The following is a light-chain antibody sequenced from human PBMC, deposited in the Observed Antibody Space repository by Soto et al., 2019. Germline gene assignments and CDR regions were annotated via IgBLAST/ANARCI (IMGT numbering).Light chain of an antibody. CDR3: QQYGAPPRP. Sequence: EIVMRRCPATLYVSPEEKATLSCRASQSVGSYVAWYQQKPGQAPRLLIYGASSRATGIPDRFSGSGSGTDFTLTISRLEPEDFAVYFCQQYGAPPRPFGQGTKVDIK. J-gene: IGKJ1*01. V-gene: IGKV3-20*01. CDR2: GAS. CDR1: QSVGSY.